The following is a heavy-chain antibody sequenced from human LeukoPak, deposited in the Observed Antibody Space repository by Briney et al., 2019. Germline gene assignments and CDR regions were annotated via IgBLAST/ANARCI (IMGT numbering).Heavy chain of an antibody. Sequence: PSGTLSLTCAVSGGSISSSNWWSWVRPPPGKGLEWSGEIYHSGSTNYNPSLKSRVTISVDKSKNQFSLKLSSVTAADTAVYYCARGYYGSGSLWGMDVWGKGTTVTVSS. CDR2: IYHSGST. CDR3: ARGYYGSGSLWGMDV. J-gene: IGHJ6*04. D-gene: IGHD3-10*01. CDR1: GGSISSSNW. V-gene: IGHV4-4*02.